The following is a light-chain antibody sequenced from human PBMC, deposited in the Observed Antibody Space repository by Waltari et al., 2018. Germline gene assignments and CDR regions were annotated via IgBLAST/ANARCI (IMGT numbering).Light chain of an antibody. Sequence: SYELTQPPSVSVSPGQTASIQCSGAILGNKYASWYKHKPGQSPLLVIYEDIKRPSGIPERFSGSKSGNTATLTISGTQSMDDADYYCQALGSNRWVFGGGTKLTVL. V-gene: IGLV3-1*01. CDR3: QALGSNRWV. CDR1: ILGNKY. CDR2: EDI. J-gene: IGLJ3*02.